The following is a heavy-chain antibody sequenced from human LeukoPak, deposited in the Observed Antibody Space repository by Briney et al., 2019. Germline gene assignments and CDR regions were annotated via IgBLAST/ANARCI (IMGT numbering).Heavy chain of an antibody. CDR2: ISTSGST. J-gene: IGHJ4*02. CDR3: ARRRTTGTTGYFDY. D-gene: IGHD1-1*01. CDR1: RGSISTYY. Sequence: SETLSLTCTISRGSISTYYWSWIRQPPGKGLVWIGYISTSGSTNYNPSLKSRVTISVDTSKNQFSLNLSSVTAADTAVYYCARRRTTGTTGYFDYWGQGTLVTVSS. V-gene: IGHV4-4*09.